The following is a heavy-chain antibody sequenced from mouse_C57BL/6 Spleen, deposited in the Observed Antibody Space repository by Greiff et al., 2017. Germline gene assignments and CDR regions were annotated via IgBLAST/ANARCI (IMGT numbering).Heavy chain of an antibody. J-gene: IGHJ3*01. D-gene: IGHD1-1*02. V-gene: IGHV1-53*01. CDR1: GYTFTSYW. CDR2: INPSNGGT. Sequence: QVHVKQPGTELVKPGASVKLSCKASGYTFTSYWMHWVKQRPGQGLEWIGNINPSNGGTNYNEKFKSKATLTVDKSSSTAYMQLSSLTSEDSAVYYCARSGGYHGGFAYWGQGTLVTVSA. CDR3: ARSGGYHGGFAY.